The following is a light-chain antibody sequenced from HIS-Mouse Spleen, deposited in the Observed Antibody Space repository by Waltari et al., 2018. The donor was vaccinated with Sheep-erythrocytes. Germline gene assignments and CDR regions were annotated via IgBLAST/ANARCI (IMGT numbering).Light chain of an antibody. J-gene: IGKJ3*01. CDR3: QQYGSSRQQTFT. V-gene: IGKV3-20*01. Sequence: ETVLTQPPPTLSVSPGETAPLTCNASQSISSSYLAWYQQKPGQAPSLLIYGASSRATGIPDRFSGSGSGTDFTLTISRLEPEDFAVYYCQQYGSSRQQTFTFGPGTKVDIK. CDR1: QSISSSY. CDR2: GAS.